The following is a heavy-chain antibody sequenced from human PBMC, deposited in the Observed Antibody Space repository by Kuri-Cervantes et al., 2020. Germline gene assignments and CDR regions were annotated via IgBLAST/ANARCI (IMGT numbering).Heavy chain of an antibody. Sequence: GESLKISCAASGFTFSSYGMHWVRQAPGKGLEWVANIKQDGSEKYYVDSVKGRFTISRDNAKNSLYLQMNSLRAEDTAVYYCARDRRRVVRGVITNWFDPWGQGTLVTVSS. CDR3: ARDRRRVVRGVITNWFDP. D-gene: IGHD3-10*01. J-gene: IGHJ5*02. CDR2: IKQDGSEK. V-gene: IGHV3-7*01. CDR1: GFTFSSYG.